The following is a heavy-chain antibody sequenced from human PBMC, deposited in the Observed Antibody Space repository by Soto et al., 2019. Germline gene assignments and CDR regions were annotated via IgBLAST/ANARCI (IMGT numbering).Heavy chain of an antibody. CDR1: GYTFTSYD. D-gene: IGHD2-2*01. CDR3: ARGGGPEDLIVVVPSSNYYYYGMDV. V-gene: IGHV1-8*01. CDR2: MNPNSGNT. J-gene: IGHJ6*02. Sequence: QVQLVQSGAEVKKPGASVKVSCKASGYTFTSYDINWVRQATGQGLEWMGWMNPNSGNTGYAQKFQGRVTMTRNTSISTAYMELSSLRSEDTAVYYCARGGGPEDLIVVVPSSNYYYYGMDVWGQGTTVTVSS.